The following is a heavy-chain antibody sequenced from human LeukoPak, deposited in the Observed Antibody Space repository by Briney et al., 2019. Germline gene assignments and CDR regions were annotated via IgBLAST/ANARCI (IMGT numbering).Heavy chain of an antibody. V-gene: IGHV4-39*01. CDR3: VPFRTDIVVVPAAESNWFDP. CDR1: GGSISSSSYY. D-gene: IGHD2-2*01. CDR2: IYYSGST. J-gene: IGHJ5*02. Sequence: KPSETLSLTCTVSGGSISSSSYYWGWIRQPPGKGLEWIGSIYYSGSTYYNPSLKSRVTISVDTSKNQFSLKLSSVTAADTAVYYCVPFRTDIVVVPAAESNWFDPWGQGTLVTVSS.